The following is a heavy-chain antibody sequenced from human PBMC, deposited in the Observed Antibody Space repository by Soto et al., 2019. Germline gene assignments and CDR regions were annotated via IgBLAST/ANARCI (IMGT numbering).Heavy chain of an antibody. D-gene: IGHD1-1*01. V-gene: IGHV3-30*18. Sequence: PGGSLRLSCAASGFTFSNAWMSWVRQAPGKGLDWVAAISYDGSFVYYADSVRGRFTISRDNSRNTLDLQMNTLRHEDTAVYYCAKERGRNRNFAMDVWGQGTSVTVSS. CDR3: AKERGRNRNFAMDV. CDR2: ISYDGSFV. J-gene: IGHJ6*02. CDR1: GFTFSNAW.